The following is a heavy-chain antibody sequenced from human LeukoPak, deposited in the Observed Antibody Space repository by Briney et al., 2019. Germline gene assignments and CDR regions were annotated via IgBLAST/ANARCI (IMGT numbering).Heavy chain of an antibody. Sequence: ASVKVSCKASGGTFSSYAISWVRQAPGQGLEWMGRIIPIFGTANYAQKFQGRVTITTDESTSTAYMELSSLRSEDTAVYYCARDHRFLEWLLPPFDAFDIWSQGTMVTVSS. CDR3: ARDHRFLEWLLPPFDAFDI. D-gene: IGHD3-3*01. CDR1: GGTFSSYA. J-gene: IGHJ3*02. CDR2: IIPIFGTA. V-gene: IGHV1-69*05.